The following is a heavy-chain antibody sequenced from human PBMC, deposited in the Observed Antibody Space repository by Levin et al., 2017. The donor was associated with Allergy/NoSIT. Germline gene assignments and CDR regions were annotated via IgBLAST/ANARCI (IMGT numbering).Heavy chain of an antibody. Sequence: SQTLSLPCTVSGGSITSTYYYWGWIRQPPGKGLEWIGSIYYSGSTYYNPSLKSRVTISLDTSKNQFSLKLSSVTAADTAVYYCARYYYDGSGYLGGFDYWGQGTLVTVSS. CDR3: ARYYYDGSGYLGGFDY. V-gene: IGHV4-39*01. J-gene: IGHJ4*02. CDR2: IYYSGST. CDR1: GGSITSTYYY. D-gene: IGHD3-22*01.